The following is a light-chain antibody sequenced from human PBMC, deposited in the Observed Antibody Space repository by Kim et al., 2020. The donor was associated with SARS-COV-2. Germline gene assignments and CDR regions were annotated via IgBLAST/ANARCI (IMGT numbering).Light chain of an antibody. Sequence: QSALTQPASESGSPGQSITISCTGTSSDVGGYNYVSWYQQHPGKAPKLMIYDVNKRPSGVSNRFSGSKSGNTASLTISGLQAADEADYYCSSYTSSSTSVFGTGTKVTVL. CDR2: DVN. CDR1: SSDVGGYNY. V-gene: IGLV2-14*03. CDR3: SSYTSSSTSV. J-gene: IGLJ1*01.